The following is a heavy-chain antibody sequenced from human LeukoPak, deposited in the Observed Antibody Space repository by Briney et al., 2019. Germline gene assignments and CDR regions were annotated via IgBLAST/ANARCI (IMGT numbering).Heavy chain of an antibody. CDR2: ISSSSSYI. CDR3: ARSLLWFGANLIWFDS. V-gene: IGHV3-21*01. J-gene: IGHJ5*01. CDR1: EFTLSSYT. D-gene: IGHD3-10*01. Sequence: GGSLRLSCAASEFTLSSYTMNWVRQAPGKGLEWVSSISSSSSYIYYADSVKGRFTISRDNAKNSLYLQMNSLRADDTAVYYCARSLLWFGANLIWFDSWGQGTLVTVSS.